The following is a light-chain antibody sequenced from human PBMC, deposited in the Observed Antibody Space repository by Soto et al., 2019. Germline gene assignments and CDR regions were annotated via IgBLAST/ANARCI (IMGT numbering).Light chain of an antibody. V-gene: IGKV1-8*01. CDR3: QQYYSYPWT. CDR2: AAS. J-gene: IGKJ1*01. CDR1: QGISSY. Sequence: AIRMTQSPSSLSASTGDRVTITCRASQGISSYLAWYQQKPGKAPKLLIYAASTLQSGVPSRFRGSGSGTDFTLTISCLQSEAFATYYCQQYYSYPWTFGQGTKVEIK.